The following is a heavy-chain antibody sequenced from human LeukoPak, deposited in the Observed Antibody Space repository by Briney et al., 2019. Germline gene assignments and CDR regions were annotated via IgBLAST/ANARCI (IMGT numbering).Heavy chain of an antibody. J-gene: IGHJ6*02. CDR1: GGSISSYY. Sequence: SETLSLTCTVSGGSISSYYWSWIRQPPGKGLEWIGYIYYSGSTNYNPSLKSRVTISVDTSKNQFSLKQSSVTAADTAVYYCARDQHNYDILTGYYSYYGMDVWGQGTTVTVSS. V-gene: IGHV4-59*01. CDR3: ARDQHNYDILTGYYSYYGMDV. CDR2: IYYSGST. D-gene: IGHD3-9*01.